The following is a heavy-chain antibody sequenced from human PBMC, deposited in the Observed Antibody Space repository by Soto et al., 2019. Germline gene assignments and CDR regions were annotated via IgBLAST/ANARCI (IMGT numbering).Heavy chain of an antibody. D-gene: IGHD3-22*01. CDR2: IKQDGSEK. CDR1: GFSFSSYW. CDR3: ARDKYYYEGSLYRLYDY. V-gene: IGHV3-7*01. Sequence: GGSLRLSCAASGFSFSSYWMSWVRQAPGKGLEWVANIKQDGSEKYYVDSVKGRFTISRDNPRKSLFLQMNSLRADDAAVYYCARDKYYYEGSLYRLYDYWGQGTLVTVSS. J-gene: IGHJ4*02.